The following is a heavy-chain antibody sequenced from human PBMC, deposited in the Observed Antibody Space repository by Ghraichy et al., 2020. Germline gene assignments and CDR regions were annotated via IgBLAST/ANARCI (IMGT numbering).Heavy chain of an antibody. J-gene: IGHJ5*02. D-gene: IGHD5-12*01. Sequence: SETLSLTCTVSGGSISSSSYYWGWIRQPPGKGLEWIGSIYYSGSTYYNPSLKSRVTISVDTSKNQFSLKLSSVTAADTAVYYCARQGKRGMVATVVEGFDPWGQGTLVTVSS. CDR2: IYYSGST. CDR3: ARQGKRGMVATVVEGFDP. CDR1: GGSISSSSYY. V-gene: IGHV4-39*01.